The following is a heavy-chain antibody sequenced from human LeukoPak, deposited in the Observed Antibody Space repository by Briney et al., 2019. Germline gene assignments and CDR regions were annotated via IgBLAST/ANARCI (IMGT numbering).Heavy chain of an antibody. V-gene: IGHV4-59*01. CDR1: GGYISTYY. D-gene: IGHD6-6*01. CDR2: IYDSGST. CDR3: ARGGAARLHFQN. Sequence: SETLSLTCTVSGGYISTYYWNWIRQPPGKGLEWIGYIYDSGSTNYDPSLQSRVTISVDTSKNQFSLNLNSVTAADTAVYYCARGGAARLHFQNWGQGTLVTVSS. J-gene: IGHJ1*01.